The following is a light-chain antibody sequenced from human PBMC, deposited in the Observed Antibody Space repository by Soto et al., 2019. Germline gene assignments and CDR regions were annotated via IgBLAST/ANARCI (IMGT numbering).Light chain of an antibody. CDR3: QQYYSYPRT. V-gene: IGKV1-8*01. CDR2: AAS. J-gene: IGKJ1*01. CDR1: QGISSY. Sequence: AIRMTQSPSSLSASTGDRVTITCRASQGISSYLAWYQQKPGKAPKLLIYAASTLQSGVPSRFSGSGYGTDSTLTISCLQSEDFATYYCQQYYSYPRTFGQGTKVDIK.